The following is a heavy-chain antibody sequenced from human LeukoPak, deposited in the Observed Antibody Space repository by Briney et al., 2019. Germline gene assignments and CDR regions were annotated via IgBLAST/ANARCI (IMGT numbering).Heavy chain of an antibody. V-gene: IGHV4-34*01. CDR2: INHSGST. CDR1: GGSFSGYY. CDR3: ARVYYRDYYDSSGYYGPLDY. J-gene: IGHJ4*02. Sequence: PSETLSLTCAVYGGSFSGYYWSWIRQPPGKGLEWIGEINHSGSTNYNPSLKSRVTISVDTSKNQFSLKPSSVTAADTAVYYCARVYYRDYYDSSGYYGPLDYWGQGALVTVSS. D-gene: IGHD3-22*01.